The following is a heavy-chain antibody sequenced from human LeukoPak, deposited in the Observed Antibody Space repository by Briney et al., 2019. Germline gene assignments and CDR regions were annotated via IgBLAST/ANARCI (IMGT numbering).Heavy chain of an antibody. D-gene: IGHD2-15*01. Sequence: GGSLRLSCAGYGFTFSSYWMHWVRHAPGKGLVWVSRIKTDGSSVSYADSVKGRFTISRDNAKNTLYLHMNSLRAEGTGVYYCARDLTRIDPDYGMDVWGQGTTVTVSS. CDR3: ARDLTRIDPDYGMDV. V-gene: IGHV3-74*01. CDR1: GFTFSSYW. CDR2: IKTDGSSV. J-gene: IGHJ6*02.